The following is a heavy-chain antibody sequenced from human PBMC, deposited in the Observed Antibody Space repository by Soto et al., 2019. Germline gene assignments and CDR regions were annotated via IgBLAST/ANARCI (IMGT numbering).Heavy chain of an antibody. D-gene: IGHD3-3*01. Sequence: GGSLRLSGAASGIRFSDYGMHWVRQAPGKGLEWVAVISFDGSDQYYGDSVKGRFTVSRDKSTNTFYLQMNRLRAEDTAVYYCAKSFGIWSGYSDFWGQGTLVTVSS. V-gene: IGHV3-30*18. J-gene: IGHJ4*02. CDR2: ISFDGSDQ. CDR1: GIRFSDYG. CDR3: AKSFGIWSGYSDF.